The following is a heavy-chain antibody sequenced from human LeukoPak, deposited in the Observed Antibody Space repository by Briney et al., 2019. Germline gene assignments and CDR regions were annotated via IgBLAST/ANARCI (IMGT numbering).Heavy chain of an antibody. V-gene: IGHV1-69*13. CDR3: ARDLDPTVTIFDY. J-gene: IGHJ4*02. CDR2: IIPIFGTA. CDR1: GGTFSSYA. Sequence: SVKVSCKASGGTFSSYAISWVRQAPGQGLEWMGGIIPIFGTANYAQKFQGRVTITADESTSTAYMELSSLRSEDAAVYYCARDLDPTVTIFDYWGQGTLVTVSS. D-gene: IGHD4-17*01.